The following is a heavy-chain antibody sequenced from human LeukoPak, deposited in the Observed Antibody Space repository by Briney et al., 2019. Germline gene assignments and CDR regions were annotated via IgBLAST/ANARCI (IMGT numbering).Heavy chain of an antibody. CDR2: IYSGGST. D-gene: IGHD4-11*01. Sequence: GGSLRLSCAASGFTVSSNYMSWFRQAPGKGLEWVSVIYSGGSTYYADSVKGRFTISRDNSKNTLYLQMNSLRAEDTAVYYCARDPPGYQYSSFDYWGQGTLVTVSS. J-gene: IGHJ4*02. V-gene: IGHV3-66*02. CDR3: ARDPPGYQYSSFDY. CDR1: GFTVSSNY.